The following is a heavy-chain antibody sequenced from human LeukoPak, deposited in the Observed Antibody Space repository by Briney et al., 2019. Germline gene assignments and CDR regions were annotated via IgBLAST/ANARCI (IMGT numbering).Heavy chain of an antibody. Sequence: SETLSLTCTVSGGSISSGGYYWSWMRQHPGKGLEWIGYIYYSGSTYYNPSLQSRVTISVDTSKNQFSLKLSSVTAADTAVYYCARDRGGYHFAFDIWGQGTMVTVSS. J-gene: IGHJ3*02. CDR2: IYYSGST. CDR1: GGSISSGGYY. CDR3: ARDRGGYHFAFDI. V-gene: IGHV4-31*03. D-gene: IGHD5-12*01.